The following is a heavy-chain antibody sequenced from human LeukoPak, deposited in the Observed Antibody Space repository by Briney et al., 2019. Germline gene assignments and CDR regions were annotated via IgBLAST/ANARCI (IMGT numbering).Heavy chain of an antibody. V-gene: IGHV1-18*01. CDR2: ISAYNGNT. CDR3: ARGQGNIVGATHFDY. D-gene: IGHD1-26*01. CDR1: GYTFTSYG. Sequence: ASVKVSCKASGYTFTSYGISWVRQAPGQGLEWMGWISAYNGNTNYAQKLQGRVTMTTDTSTSTAYMELRSLGSDDTAVYYCARGQGNIVGATHFDYWGQGTLATVSS. J-gene: IGHJ4*02.